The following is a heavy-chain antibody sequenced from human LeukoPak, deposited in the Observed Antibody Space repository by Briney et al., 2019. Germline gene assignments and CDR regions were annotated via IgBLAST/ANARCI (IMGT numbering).Heavy chain of an antibody. J-gene: IGHJ5*02. D-gene: IGHD3-10*01. CDR3: ARANMVRGVGSFFDRNWFDP. CDR2: ISYDGSNK. Sequence: AGGSLRLSCAASGFTFSSYGMHWVRQAPGKGLEWVAVISYDGSNKYYADSVKGRFTISRDNSKNTLDLQMNSLRAEDTAVYYCARANMVRGVGSFFDRNWFDPWGQGTLVTVSS. CDR1: GFTFSSYG. V-gene: IGHV3-30*03.